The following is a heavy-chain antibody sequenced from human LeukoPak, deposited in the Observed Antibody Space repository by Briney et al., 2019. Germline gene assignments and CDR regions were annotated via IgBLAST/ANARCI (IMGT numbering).Heavy chain of an antibody. J-gene: IGHJ3*02. CDR3: AQLVRDAFDI. V-gene: IGHV3-21*01. D-gene: IGHD6-13*01. CDR1: GFTFSIYS. CDR2: ISSSSSYI. Sequence: GGSLSLSCAASGFTFSIYSMICLRQAPGKGLEWFSYISSSSSYIYYAHSVKGRFTISRDNAKNSLYLQMNSLRAEDTAVYYCAQLVRDAFDIWGQGTMVTVSS.